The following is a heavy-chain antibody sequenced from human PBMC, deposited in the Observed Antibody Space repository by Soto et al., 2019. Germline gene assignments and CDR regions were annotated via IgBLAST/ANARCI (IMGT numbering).Heavy chain of an antibody. J-gene: IGHJ6*02. CDR2: IYHSGST. D-gene: IGHD3-3*01. CDR3: ARVNFWSGYYSSYYYGMDV. Sequence: QVQLQESGPGLVKPSGTLSLTCAVSGGSISSSNWWSWVRQPPGKGLEWIGEIYHSGSTNYNPSLKGLVTISVDKSKNQVSLRLSSVTAAYTAVYYCARVNFWSGYYSSYYYGMDVWGQGTTVTVSS. CDR1: GGSISSSNW. V-gene: IGHV4-4*02.